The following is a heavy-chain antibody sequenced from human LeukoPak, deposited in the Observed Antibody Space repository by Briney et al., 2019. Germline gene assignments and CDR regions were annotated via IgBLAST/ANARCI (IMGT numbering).Heavy chain of an antibody. CDR3: ARVRFLEWLFHYYGMDV. CDR1: GFTFSSYA. J-gene: IGHJ6*02. V-gene: IGHV3-23*01. CDR2: ISGSGGST. D-gene: IGHD3-3*01. Sequence: PGGSLRLSCAASGFTFSSYAMSWVRQAPGRGLEWVSAISGSGGSTYYADSVKGRFTISRDHSKKTLFLQINSLRADDTAVYYCARVRFLEWLFHYYGMDVWGQGTTVTVSS.